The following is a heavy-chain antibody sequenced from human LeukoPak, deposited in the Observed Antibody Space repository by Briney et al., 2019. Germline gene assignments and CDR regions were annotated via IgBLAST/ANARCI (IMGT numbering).Heavy chain of an antibody. V-gene: IGHV4-39*01. CDR1: GGSISSSSYY. D-gene: IGHD6-25*01. CDR2: IHYSGST. Sequence: PSETLSLTCTVSGGSISSSSYYWGWIRHPPGKGLEWIGSIHYSGSTYYNPSLKSRVTLSVETYSNQFLMKLSAVAAADTAVYYCARKLSSGCYFDYWGQGTLVTVSS. J-gene: IGHJ4*02. CDR3: ARKLSSGCYFDY.